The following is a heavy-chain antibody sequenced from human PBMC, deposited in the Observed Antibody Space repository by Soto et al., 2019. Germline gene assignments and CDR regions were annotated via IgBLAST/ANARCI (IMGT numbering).Heavy chain of an antibody. V-gene: IGHV3-30*18. CDR3: AKEQSRGYFAE. Sequence: QVQLVESGGGVVQPGRSLRLSCAASGFTFNSYGMHWVRQAPGKGLEWVAVISYDGSNKYYADSVKGRFTISRDNSKNTLYLQMNSLRAEDTAVYYCAKEQSRGYFAEWGQGTLVTVSS. J-gene: IGHJ4*02. D-gene: IGHD3-22*01. CDR2: ISYDGSNK. CDR1: GFTFNSYG.